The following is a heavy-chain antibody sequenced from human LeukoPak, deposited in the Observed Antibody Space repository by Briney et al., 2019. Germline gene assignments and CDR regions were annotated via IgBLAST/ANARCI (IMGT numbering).Heavy chain of an antibody. CDR3: ARTPCEGYYDSSGYYYGLGCYYGMDV. Sequence: SETLSLTCAVYGGSFSGYYWSWIRQPPGKGLEWIGEINHSGSTNYNPSLKSRVTISVDTSKNQFSLKLSSVTAADTAAYYCARTPCEGYYDSSGYYYGLGCYYGMDVWGQGTTVTVSS. CDR2: INHSGST. J-gene: IGHJ6*02. V-gene: IGHV4-34*01. CDR1: GGSFSGYY. D-gene: IGHD3-22*01.